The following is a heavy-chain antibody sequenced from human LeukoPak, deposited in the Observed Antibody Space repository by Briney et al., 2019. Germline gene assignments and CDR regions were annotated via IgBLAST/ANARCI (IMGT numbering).Heavy chain of an antibody. CDR1: GYSFTSYW. J-gene: IGHJ5*02. V-gene: IGHV5-51*01. D-gene: IGHD3-9*01. CDR2: IYPGDSDT. CDR3: ARSGSVTIFPTGGWFDP. Sequence: GESLKISCKGSGYSFTSYWIGWVRQMPGKGLEWMGIIYPGDSDTRYSPSFQGQVTISADKSISTAYLQWSSLKASDTAMYYCARSGSVTIFPTGGWFDPWGQGTLVTVSS.